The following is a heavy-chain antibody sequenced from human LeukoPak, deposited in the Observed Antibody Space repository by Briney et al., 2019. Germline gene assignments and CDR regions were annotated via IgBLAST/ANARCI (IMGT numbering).Heavy chain of an antibody. CDR2: IYYSGST. D-gene: IGHD3-10*01. CDR3: AISDYYGSGSQVDY. Sequence: SETLSLTCTVSGGSISSYYWSWIRQPPGKGLEWIGYIYYSGSTNYNPSLKSRVTISVDTSKNQFSLKLSSVTAADTAVYYCAISDYYGSGSQVDYWGQGTLVTVSS. V-gene: IGHV4-59*01. CDR1: GGSISSYY. J-gene: IGHJ4*02.